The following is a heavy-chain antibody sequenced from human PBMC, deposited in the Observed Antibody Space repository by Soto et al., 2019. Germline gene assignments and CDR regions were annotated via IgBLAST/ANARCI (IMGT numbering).Heavy chain of an antibody. CDR3: AREWGGYCSSTSCFDAFDI. D-gene: IGHD2-2*01. Sequence: VSCKASGGTFSSYTISWVRQAPGQWLEWMGRIIPILGIANYAQKFQGRVTITADKSTSTAYMELSSLRSEDTAVYYCAREWGGYCSSTSCFDAFDIWGQGTMVTVSS. V-gene: IGHV1-69*04. CDR2: IIPILGIA. J-gene: IGHJ3*02. CDR1: GGTFSSYT.